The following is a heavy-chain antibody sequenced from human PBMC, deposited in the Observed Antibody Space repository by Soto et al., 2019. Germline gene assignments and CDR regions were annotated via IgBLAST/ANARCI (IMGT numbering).Heavy chain of an antibody. J-gene: IGHJ4*02. V-gene: IGHV3-23*01. CDR1: GFTFSSYA. CDR2: ISGSGGST. D-gene: IGHD3-10*01. Sequence: GSLRLSCAASGFTFSSYAMSWVRQAPGKGLEWVSAISGSGGSTYYADSVKGRFTISGDNSKNTLYLQMNSLRAEDTAVYYCAKVQYYYGSGSLDYWDQGTLVTVSS. CDR3: AKVQYYYGSGSLDY.